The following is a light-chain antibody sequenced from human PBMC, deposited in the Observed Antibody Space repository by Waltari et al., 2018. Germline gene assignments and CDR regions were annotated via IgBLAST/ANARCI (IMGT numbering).Light chain of an antibody. CDR1: QYISTY. J-gene: IGKJ1*01. CDR2: AAS. CDR3: QQSYDTPRT. V-gene: IGKV1-39*01. Sequence: DLQMTQSPSSLSASVGDRVTITCRASQYISTYLNWYQQKPGKGPKLLIYAASTLQSGVPSRFSGSGSGTDFTFTISSLQLEDFATYYCQQSYDTPRTFGQGTKVEVK.